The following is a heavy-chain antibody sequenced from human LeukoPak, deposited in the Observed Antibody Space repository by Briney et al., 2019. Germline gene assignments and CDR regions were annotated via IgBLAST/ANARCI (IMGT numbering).Heavy chain of an antibody. CDR1: GVSISSHY. V-gene: IGHV4-59*11. CDR2: IYYTGST. Sequence: PSETLSPTCTVSGVSISSHYWSWIWQSPGKRLEWIGNIYYTGSTNYNPSLQSRVAISIDTSKNQCSLTLNSVTAADAAVYYCARAGHPPYFYFLGQGTLVTLPS. J-gene: IGHJ4*02. CDR3: ARAGHPPYFYF.